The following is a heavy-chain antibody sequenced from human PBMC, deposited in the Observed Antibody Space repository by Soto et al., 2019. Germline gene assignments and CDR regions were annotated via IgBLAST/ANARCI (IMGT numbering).Heavy chain of an antibody. Sequence: PGGSRRLSCAASGVTFSSYAMSWVRQAPGKGLEWVSAISGSGGSTYYADSVKGRFTISRDNSKNTLYLQMNSLRAEDTAVYYCRGYHYSYGIPVWGQGTTVTVSS. J-gene: IGHJ6*02. CDR2: ISGSGGST. CDR1: GVTFSSYA. CDR3: RGYHYSYGIPV. V-gene: IGHV3-23*01.